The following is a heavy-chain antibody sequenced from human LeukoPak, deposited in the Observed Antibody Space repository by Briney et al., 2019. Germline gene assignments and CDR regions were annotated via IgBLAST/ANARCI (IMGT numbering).Heavy chain of an antibody. CDR1: GGSISSYY. V-gene: IGHV4-59*01. CDR3: ARFTPQGYGWGGYNRFDP. CDR2: IYYSGNT. D-gene: IGHD3-16*01. Sequence: SETLSLACTVSGGSISSYYWNWIRQPPGKGLEWIGFIYYSGNTNYNPSLKSRVTISVDTSKNQFSLNLTSVTAADTAVYYCARFTPQGYGWGGYNRFDPWGQGTLVTVSS. J-gene: IGHJ5*02.